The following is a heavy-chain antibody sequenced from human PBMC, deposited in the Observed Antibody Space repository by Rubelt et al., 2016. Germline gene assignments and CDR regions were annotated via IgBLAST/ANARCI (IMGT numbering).Heavy chain of an antibody. CDR1: GYSFTSYW. CDR3: ASLSSSSHDAFDI. Sequence: EVQLVQSGAEVKKPGESLKISCKGSGYSFTSYWIGWVRQMPGKGLEWMGIIYPGDSDTRYSPCFQGRVTISAETSISTAYLQCSSLKASDTAMYYCASLSSSSHDAFDIWGQGTMVTVSS. V-gene: IGHV5-51*01. CDR2: IYPGDSDT. D-gene: IGHD6-6*01. J-gene: IGHJ3*02.